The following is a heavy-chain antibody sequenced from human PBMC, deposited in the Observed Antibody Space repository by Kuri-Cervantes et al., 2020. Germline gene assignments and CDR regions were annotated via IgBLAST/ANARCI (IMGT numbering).Heavy chain of an antibody. D-gene: IGHD4-17*01. J-gene: IGHJ4*02. CDR1: GGSSSGYY. Sequence: SQTLSLTCAVYGGSSSGYYWGWIRQPPGKGLEWIGDIYHSGSTYYNPSLKSRVTISVDTSKNQFSLKLSSVTAADTAVYYCARRPYVYGDYYFDYWGQGTLVTVSS. CDR2: IYHSGST. V-gene: IGHV4-34*01. CDR3: ARRPYVYGDYYFDY.